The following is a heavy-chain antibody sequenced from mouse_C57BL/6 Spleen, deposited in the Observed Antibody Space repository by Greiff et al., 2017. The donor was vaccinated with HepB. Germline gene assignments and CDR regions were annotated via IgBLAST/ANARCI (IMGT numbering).Heavy chain of an antibody. J-gene: IGHJ2*01. CDR3: ARDGGLLPFDY. Sequence: QVQLQQSGPELVKPGASVKISCKASGYAFSSSWMNWVKQRPGKGLEWIGRIYPGDGDTNYNGKFKGKATLTADKSSSTAYMQLSSLTSEDSAVYFCARDGGLLPFDYWGQGTTLTVSS. CDR2: IYPGDGDT. D-gene: IGHD6-1*01. CDR1: GYAFSSSW. V-gene: IGHV1-82*01.